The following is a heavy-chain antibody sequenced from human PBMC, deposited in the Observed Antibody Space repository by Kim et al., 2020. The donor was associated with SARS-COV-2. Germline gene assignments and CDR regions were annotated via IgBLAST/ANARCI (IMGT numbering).Heavy chain of an antibody. Sequence: KYARKFQGGVTMTMDTSIRTAYMELRRLRSDDTAVYYCARGSGWVYYVDYWGQGTLVTVSS. CDR3: ARGSGWVYYVDY. J-gene: IGHJ4*02. D-gene: IGHD6-19*01. V-gene: IGHV1-2*02.